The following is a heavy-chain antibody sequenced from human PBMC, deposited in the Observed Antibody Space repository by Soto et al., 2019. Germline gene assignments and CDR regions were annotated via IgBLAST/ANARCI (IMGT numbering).Heavy chain of an antibody. D-gene: IGHD2-21*02. Sequence: QVQLVQSGAEVKKPGASVKVSCKASGDTFTDYYIHWVRQAPGQGLEWMGTVNPSGGHTTYAQHFLGRMTMTRDSSTSTLSLELTSLTSEDTAIYSCASGGHVVVVTAALDYWGQGTLVTVSS. CDR2: VNPSGGHT. CDR3: ASGGHVVVVTAALDY. J-gene: IGHJ4*02. V-gene: IGHV1-46*03. CDR1: GDTFTDYY.